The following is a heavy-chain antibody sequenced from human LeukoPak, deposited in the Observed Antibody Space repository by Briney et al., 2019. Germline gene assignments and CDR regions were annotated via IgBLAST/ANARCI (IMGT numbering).Heavy chain of an antibody. CDR3: ASYSGSYSNFDY. D-gene: IGHD1-26*01. V-gene: IGHV4-59*01. Sequence: SETLSLTCTVSGGSISSYYWSWIRQPPGKGLEWIGYSGSTNYNPSLKSRVTISVDTSKNQFSLKLRSVTAADTAVYYCASYSGSYSNFDYWGQGTLVTVSS. CDR1: GGSISSYY. J-gene: IGHJ4*02. CDR2: SGST.